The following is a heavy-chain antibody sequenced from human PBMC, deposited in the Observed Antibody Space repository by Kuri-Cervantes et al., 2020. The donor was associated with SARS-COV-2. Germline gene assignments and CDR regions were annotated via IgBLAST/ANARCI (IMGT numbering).Heavy chain of an antibody. Sequence: SETLSLTCTVSGGSISSSISSSSYYWGWIRQPPGKGLEWIGSIYYSGSTYYNPSLKSRVTMSVDTPKNQFSLKLSSVTAADTAVYYCAREYYDILTGHQLFDYWGQGTLVTVSS. CDR1: GGSISSSISSSSYY. D-gene: IGHD3-9*01. J-gene: IGHJ4*02. CDR3: AREYYDILTGHQLFDY. V-gene: IGHV4-39*07. CDR2: IYYSGST.